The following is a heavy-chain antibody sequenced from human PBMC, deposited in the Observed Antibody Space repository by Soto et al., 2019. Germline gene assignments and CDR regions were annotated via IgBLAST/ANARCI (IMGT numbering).Heavy chain of an antibody. J-gene: IGHJ5*02. V-gene: IGHV2-5*02. D-gene: IGHD6-13*01. Sequence: QITLKESGPTLVKPTQTLTLTCTFSGFSLSTSGVGVGWIRQPPGKALEWLALIYWDDDKRYSPSLKSRLTIXMDXSXIQEVLTMTNMDPVDTATYYCAHRMAAAGTLSWFDPWGQGTLVTVSS. CDR2: IYWDDDK. CDR3: AHRMAAAGTLSWFDP. CDR1: GFSLSTSGVG.